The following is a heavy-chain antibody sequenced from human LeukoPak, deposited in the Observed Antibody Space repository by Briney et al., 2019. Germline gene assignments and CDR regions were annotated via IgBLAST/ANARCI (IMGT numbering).Heavy chain of an antibody. V-gene: IGHV1-46*01. J-gene: IGHJ4*02. Sequence: GASVKVSFKASGYTFTRNQMHWVRQAPGQGLEWMGIINPSEGGTNYAQKFQGRVTMTRDTSTSTVYMELSRLRFEDTAVYYCARDFGDYSNTCLDHWGQGTLVTVSS. CDR3: ARDFGDYSNTCLDH. CDR1: GYTFTRNQ. D-gene: IGHD4-17*01. CDR2: INPSEGGT.